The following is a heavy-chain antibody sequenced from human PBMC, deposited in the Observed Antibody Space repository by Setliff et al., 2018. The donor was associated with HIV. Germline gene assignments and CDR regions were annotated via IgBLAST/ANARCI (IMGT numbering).Heavy chain of an antibody. J-gene: IGHJ4*02. CDR1: GYTFTSYA. D-gene: IGHD3-9*01. Sequence: ASVKVSCKASGYTFTSYAIDWVRQAPGQGLEWMGWINCGNGKSKYSQKFQDRVTFTRDTSASSAYMDLSSLRSEDSAVYYCVRGDDILTGYFRPYFFDYWGQGTLVTVSS. V-gene: IGHV1-3*01. CDR2: INCGNGKS. CDR3: VRGDDILTGYFRPYFFDY.